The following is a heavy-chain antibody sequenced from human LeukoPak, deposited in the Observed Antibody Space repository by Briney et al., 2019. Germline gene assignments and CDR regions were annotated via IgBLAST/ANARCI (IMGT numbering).Heavy chain of an antibody. CDR2: ISGSGGST. J-gene: IGHJ4*02. D-gene: IGHD6-19*01. Sequence: PGGSLRLSCTASGFTFSDYYMSWVRQAPGKGLEWVSAISGSGGSTYYADSVKGRFTISRDNSKNTLYLQMNSLRAEDTAVYYCAKESSGWYGAGDYWGQGTLVTVSS. V-gene: IGHV3-23*01. CDR3: AKESSGWYGAGDY. CDR1: GFTFSDYY.